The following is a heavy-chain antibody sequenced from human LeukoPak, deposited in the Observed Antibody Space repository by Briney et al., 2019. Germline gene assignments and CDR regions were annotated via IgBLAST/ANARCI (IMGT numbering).Heavy chain of an antibody. CDR3: TRIDLELELRRFDY. D-gene: IGHD1-7*01. V-gene: IGHV3-49*04. J-gene: IGHJ4*02. CDR2: IRSKAYGGTT. Sequence: GGSLRLSCTASGFTFGDYAMSWVRQAPGKGLEWVGFIRSKAYGGTTEYAASVKGRFTISRDDSKSIAYLRMNSLKTEDTAVYYCTRIDLELELRRFDYWGQGTLVTVSS. CDR1: GFTFGDYA.